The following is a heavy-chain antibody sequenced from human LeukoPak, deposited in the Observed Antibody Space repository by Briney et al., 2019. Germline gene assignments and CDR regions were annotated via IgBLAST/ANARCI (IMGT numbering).Heavy chain of an antibody. CDR2: TRNKANRYTT. CDR1: GFTFSDHY. Sequence: GGSLRLSCAASGFTFSDHYMDWVRQAPGKGREWVGRTRNKANRYTTEYAASVKGRFTISRDDSKNSLYLQMNSLKTEDTAVYYCAATSGSYATTDYWGQGTLVTVSS. V-gene: IGHV3-72*01. CDR3: AATSGSYATTDY. J-gene: IGHJ4*02. D-gene: IGHD1-26*01.